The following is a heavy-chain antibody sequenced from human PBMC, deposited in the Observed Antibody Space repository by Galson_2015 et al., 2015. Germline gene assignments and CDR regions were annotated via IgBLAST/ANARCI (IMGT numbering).Heavy chain of an antibody. CDR1: GSSFSSYW. Sequence: SLRLSCAASGSSFSSYWMHWVRQVPGKGLVWVSHINNDGSGTGYADSVKGRFAISRDNAKNTLYLQMNSLRSEDTAVYYCARDLRANYYYYGMDIWGQGTTVTVSS. V-gene: IGHV3-74*01. J-gene: IGHJ6*02. CDR3: ARDLRANYYYYGMDI. CDR2: INNDGSGT.